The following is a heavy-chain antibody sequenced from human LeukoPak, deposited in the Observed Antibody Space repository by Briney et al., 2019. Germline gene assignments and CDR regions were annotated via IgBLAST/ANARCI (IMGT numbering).Heavy chain of an antibody. CDR2: IYSDGST. CDR1: GFTVSSNY. Sequence: GGSLRLSCAASGFTVSSNYMNWVRQAPGQGLEWVSVIYSDGSTYYADSVKGRFTISRDNSKNTLYLQMNSLRAEDTAVYYCARHHIVVVPAAFRQDYYYHGMDFWGQGTTVTVSS. V-gene: IGHV3-66*04. CDR3: ARHHIVVVPAAFRQDYYYHGMDF. J-gene: IGHJ6*02. D-gene: IGHD2-2*01.